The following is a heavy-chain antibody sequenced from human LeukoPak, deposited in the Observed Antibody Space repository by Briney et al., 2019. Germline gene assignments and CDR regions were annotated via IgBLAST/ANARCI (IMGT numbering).Heavy chain of an antibody. Sequence: GTLSLTCAVSGGSISSSNWWSWVRQPPGKGLEWVSAISGSGGSTYYADSVKGRFTISRDNSKNTLYLQMNSLRAEDTAVYYCARGRWWLTGTTLYYYYYMDVWGKGTTVTISS. CDR1: GGSISSSN. J-gene: IGHJ6*03. CDR3: ARGRWWLTGTTLYYYYYMDV. CDR2: ISGSGGST. V-gene: IGHV3-23*01. D-gene: IGHD1-1*01.